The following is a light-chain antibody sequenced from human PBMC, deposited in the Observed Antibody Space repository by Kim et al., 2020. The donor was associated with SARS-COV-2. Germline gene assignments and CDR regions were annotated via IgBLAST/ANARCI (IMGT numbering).Light chain of an antibody. Sequence: SYELTQPPSVSVSPGQTASITCSGDKLGDKYTCWYQQKPGQSPVLVIYRDSRRPSGIPERFSGSNSGNTATLTISGTQAMDEADYYCQRWDSSGVLGGGT. CDR2: RDS. CDR3: QRWDSSGV. V-gene: IGLV3-1*01. CDR1: KLGDKY. J-gene: IGLJ2*01.